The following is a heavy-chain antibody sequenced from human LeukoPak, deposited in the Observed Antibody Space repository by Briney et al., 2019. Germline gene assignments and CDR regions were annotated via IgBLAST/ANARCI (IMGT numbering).Heavy chain of an antibody. CDR1: GGSISSGDYY. Sequence: SQTLSLTCTVSGGSISSGDYYWSWIRQPPGKGLEWIGYIYYSGSTYYNPSLKSRVTISVDKSKNQFSLKLSSVTAADTAVYYCARGYRRGSGSYWYYYYGMDVWGQGTTVTVSS. CDR2: IYYSGST. V-gene: IGHV4-30-4*01. D-gene: IGHD3-10*01. CDR3: ARGYRRGSGSYWYYYYGMDV. J-gene: IGHJ6*02.